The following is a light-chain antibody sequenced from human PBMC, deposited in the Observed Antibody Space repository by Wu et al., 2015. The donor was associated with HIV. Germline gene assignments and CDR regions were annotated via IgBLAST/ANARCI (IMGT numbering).Light chain of an antibody. V-gene: IGKV3-15*01. CDR2: GAS. CDR3: QEYNDWPSWT. J-gene: IGKJ1*01. CDR1: QSVSSN. Sequence: EIVMTQSPATLSVSPGERGTLSCRASQSVSSNLAWYQQKPGQAPRLLIYGASTRATGLPPRFSGSGSGTEFTLTISSLQSEDFAVYYCQEYNDWPSWTFGPGTRV.